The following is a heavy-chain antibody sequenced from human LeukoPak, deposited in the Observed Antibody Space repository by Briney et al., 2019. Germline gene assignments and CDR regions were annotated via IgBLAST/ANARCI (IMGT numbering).Heavy chain of an antibody. CDR3: ARADTSGYYPNYFDY. J-gene: IGHJ4*02. D-gene: IGHD3-22*01. Sequence: SETLSLTCTVSGGSISSYCWSWIRQPPGKGLEWIGYIYYSGSTNYNPSLKSRVTISVGTSKNQFSLKLSSVTAADTAVYYCARADTSGYYPNYFDYWGQGTLVTVSS. CDR2: IYYSGST. V-gene: IGHV4-59*01. CDR1: GGSISSYC.